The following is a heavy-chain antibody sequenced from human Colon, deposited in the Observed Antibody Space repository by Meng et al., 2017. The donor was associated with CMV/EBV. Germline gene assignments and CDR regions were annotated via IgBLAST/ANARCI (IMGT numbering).Heavy chain of an antibody. CDR1: GGSISGHH. Sequence: QVQVQESGPGRVTPSQPLSLTCTVSGGSISGHHWTWIRRPAGEGLQWLGRIYSNGRIDENYSLRSRVTISVDTSKNQLSLRLTSVTAADTAVYYCGRAGARGVPIDVWGRGTLVTVSS. J-gene: IGHJ1*01. V-gene: IGHV4-4*07. CDR2: IYSNGRI. CDR3: GRAGARGVPIDV. D-gene: IGHD3-10*01.